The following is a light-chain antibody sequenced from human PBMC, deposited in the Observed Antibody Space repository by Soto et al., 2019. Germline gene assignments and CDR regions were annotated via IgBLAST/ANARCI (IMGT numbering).Light chain of an antibody. CDR2: DVS. CDR3: QQYKDYVYT. V-gene: IGKV1-5*01. Sequence: DIPMTQSPSTLSASVGDRVIITCRASQTVERWMAWYQQKPGKAPKLLISDVSTLERGVPSRFSGSGSATEFTLTISGLQPDDFATYSCQQYKDYVYTFGQGTKVESK. J-gene: IGKJ2*01. CDR1: QTVERW.